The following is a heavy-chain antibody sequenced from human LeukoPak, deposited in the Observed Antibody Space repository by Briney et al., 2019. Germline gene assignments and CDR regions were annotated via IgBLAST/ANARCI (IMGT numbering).Heavy chain of an antibody. Sequence: GGSLRLSCAAPGFTFSDHFLDWVRQAPGKGLEWVGRTRNKANSYITEYATSVAGRFTISRDDSKNSLYLQMSSLKTDDTAMYYCASIRGTFGYWGQGTLVTVSS. V-gene: IGHV3-72*01. J-gene: IGHJ4*02. CDR1: GFTFSDHF. CDR3: ASIRGTFGY. D-gene: IGHD1-26*01. CDR2: TRNKANSYIT.